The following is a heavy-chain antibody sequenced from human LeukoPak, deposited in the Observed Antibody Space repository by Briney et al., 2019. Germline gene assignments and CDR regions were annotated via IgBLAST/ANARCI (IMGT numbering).Heavy chain of an antibody. J-gene: IGHJ4*02. Sequence: ASVKVSCKASGYTFTGYYMQWVRQAPGQGPEWMGWINPDSLATNYAQKFQGRVTLTRDTSINTAYMELSRLRSDDTAVYYCARDPSGDSSGYPFDYWGQGNLVTVSS. CDR3: ARDPSGDSSGYPFDY. V-gene: IGHV1-2*02. CDR1: GYTFTGYY. D-gene: IGHD3-22*01. CDR2: INPDSLAT.